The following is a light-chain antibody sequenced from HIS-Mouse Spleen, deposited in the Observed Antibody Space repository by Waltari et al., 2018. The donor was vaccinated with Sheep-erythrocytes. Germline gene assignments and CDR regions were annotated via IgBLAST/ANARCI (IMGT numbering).Light chain of an antibody. CDR3: CSYAGSYNHV. CDR1: STDGGGYNY. V-gene: IGLV2-11*01. J-gene: IGLJ1*01. CDR2: DVS. Sequence: QSALTQPRSVSGSPGQSVTISCTRTSTDGGGYNYVPGYQQHPGKAPKLMIYDVSKRPSGVPDRFSGSKSGNTASLTISGLQAEDEADYYCCSYAGSYNHVFATGTKVTVL.